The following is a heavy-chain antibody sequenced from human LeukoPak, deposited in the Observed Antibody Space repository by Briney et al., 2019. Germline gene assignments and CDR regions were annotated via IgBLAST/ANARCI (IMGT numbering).Heavy chain of an antibody. V-gene: IGHV3-7*01. Sequence: GGSLRLSCVASGFMHRRYWMSGVRQAPGRGLEGVANIKEDGSEKHSVDSVKGRFTISRDNAKNSLYLQINSLRAENTAVYYCVRDSRDSGWGYWGQGTLVTVSS. J-gene: IGHJ4*02. CDR2: IKEDGSEK. D-gene: IGHD6-19*01. CDR1: GFMHRRYW. CDR3: VRDSRDSGWGY.